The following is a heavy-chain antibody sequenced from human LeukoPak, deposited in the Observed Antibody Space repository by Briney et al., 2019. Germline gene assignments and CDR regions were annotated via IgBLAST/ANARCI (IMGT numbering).Heavy chain of an antibody. Sequence: SETLSLTCTVSGDSINNYYWNWIRQPPGRGLEWIGCGHYSGSTNYNPSLNSRVTFSVDTSKNQFSLKLSSVTAADTAVYYCARHREAAYCGGDCYRGTFDPWGQGTLVTVSS. V-gene: IGHV4-59*08. CDR1: GDSINNYY. J-gene: IGHJ5*02. CDR3: ARHREAAYCGGDCYRGTFDP. CDR2: GHYSGST. D-gene: IGHD2-21*02.